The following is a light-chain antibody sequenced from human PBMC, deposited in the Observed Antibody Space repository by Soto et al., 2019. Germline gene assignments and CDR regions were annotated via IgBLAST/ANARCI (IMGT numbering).Light chain of an antibody. J-gene: IGKJ1*01. CDR3: QQYNDWPLT. Sequence: EIVLTPSPATLSLSPGERATLSCRASQSVSNNLAWYQQKPGQAPRLLIYGASTRATGVPARFSGAGSGTEFTLTISSLQSEDFALYYCQQYNDWPLTFGQGTKVDIK. CDR2: GAS. V-gene: IGKV3-15*01. CDR1: QSVSNN.